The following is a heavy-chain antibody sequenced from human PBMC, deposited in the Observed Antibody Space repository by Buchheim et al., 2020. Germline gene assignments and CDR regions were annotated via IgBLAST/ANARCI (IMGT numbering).Heavy chain of an antibody. Sequence: EVQLVESGGGLVQPGRSLRLSCAVSGFTLSDYYIDWVRQAPGKGLDWVARTRDKARGHTTEFAASVKGRFTVPRDNSQNSAYLQMNSLKAEDTAVYYCVRSTFGYGNFDYWGQGIL. CDR1: GFTLSDYY. V-gene: IGHV3-72*01. CDR2: TRDKARGHTT. CDR3: VRSTFGYGNFDY. D-gene: IGHD2/OR15-2a*01. J-gene: IGHJ4*02.